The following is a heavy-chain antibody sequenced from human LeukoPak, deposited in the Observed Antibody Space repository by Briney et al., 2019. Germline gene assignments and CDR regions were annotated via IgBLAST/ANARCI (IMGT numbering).Heavy chain of an antibody. J-gene: IGHJ4*02. V-gene: IGHV3-33*01. CDR3: TTNPYFDY. Sequence: PGGSLRLSCAASGFTFSSYGMHWVRQAPGKGLEWVALIWYEGNTKKYADSVKGRITISRDNSKNTLYLQMSNLRAEDTAVYYCTTNPYFDYWGQGALVTASS. CDR1: GFTFSSYG. CDR2: IWYEGNTK. D-gene: IGHD2-8*01.